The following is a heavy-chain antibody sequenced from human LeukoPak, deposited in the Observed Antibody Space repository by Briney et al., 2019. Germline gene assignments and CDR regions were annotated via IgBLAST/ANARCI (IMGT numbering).Heavy chain of an antibody. D-gene: IGHD2-2*02. V-gene: IGHV3-48*02. J-gene: IGHJ5*02. Sequence: GGSLRLSCAASGFTFSSYWMSWVRQAPGKGLEWVSYISSSGSTIYYADSVKGRFTTSRDNAKNSLYLQMNSLRDEDTAVYYCARDGIWDCSSTSCYTNNWFDPWGQGTLVTVSS. CDR2: ISSSGSTI. CDR1: GFTFSSYW. CDR3: ARDGIWDCSSTSCYTNNWFDP.